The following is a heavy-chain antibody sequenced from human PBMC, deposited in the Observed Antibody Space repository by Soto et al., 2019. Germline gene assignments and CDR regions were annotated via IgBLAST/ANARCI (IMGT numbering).Heavy chain of an antibody. CDR1: GYTFTSYD. J-gene: IGHJ6*02. D-gene: IGHD3-3*01. Sequence: ASVKVSCKASGYTFTSYDINWLRQATGQGLEWMGWMNPNSGNTGYAQKFQGRVTMTRNTSISTAYMELSSLRSEDTAVYYCARGPDVLRFLEWLPRGYYGMDVWGQGTTVTVSS. CDR2: MNPNSGNT. V-gene: IGHV1-8*01. CDR3: ARGPDVLRFLEWLPRGYYGMDV.